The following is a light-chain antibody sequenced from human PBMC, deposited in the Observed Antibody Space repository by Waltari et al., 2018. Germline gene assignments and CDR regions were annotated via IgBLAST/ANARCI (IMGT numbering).Light chain of an antibody. CDR1: RTNIGNNY. J-gene: IGLJ7*01. Sequence: QSVLTQPPSVSADPGQRVTISCSVGRTNIGNNYVSWYRQFPGTAPKLLIYENTERPSVIPGRFSGSKSGTSATLDITGLQAGDEADYYCGTWDSSLSGAVFGGGTHLTVL. CDR3: GTWDSSLSGAV. V-gene: IGLV1-51*02. CDR2: ENT.